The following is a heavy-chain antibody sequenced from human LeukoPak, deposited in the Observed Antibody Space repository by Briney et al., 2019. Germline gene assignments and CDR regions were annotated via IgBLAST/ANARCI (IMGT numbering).Heavy chain of an antibody. CDR2: IYYSGST. CDR1: GDSISSSTYY. J-gene: IGHJ4*02. V-gene: IGHV4-39*01. Sequence: SETLSLTCTVSGDSISSSTYYWGWIRQPPGKGLEWIGSIYYSGSTYYNPSLKSRVTISVDTSKNQFSLRLSSVTAADTAVYYCARRRGDLSYFDSWGQGTLVTVSS. D-gene: IGHD4-17*01. CDR3: ARRRGDLSYFDS.